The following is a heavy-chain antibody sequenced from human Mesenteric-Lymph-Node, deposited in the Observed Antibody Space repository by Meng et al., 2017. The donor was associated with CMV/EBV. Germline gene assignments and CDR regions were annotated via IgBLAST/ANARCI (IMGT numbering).Heavy chain of an antibody. CDR2: MNPNSGNT. CDR1: AYTFTSFD. CDR3: ARAGNSWSDFDY. V-gene: IGHV1-8*01. J-gene: IGHJ4*02. D-gene: IGHD6-13*01. Sequence: ASVKVSCKASAYTFTSFDINWVRQATGQGPEWMGWMNPNSGNTGYAEMFQGRITMTRNTSISTAYMELSGLRSEDTAVFYCARAGNSWSDFDYWGQGTLVTVSS.